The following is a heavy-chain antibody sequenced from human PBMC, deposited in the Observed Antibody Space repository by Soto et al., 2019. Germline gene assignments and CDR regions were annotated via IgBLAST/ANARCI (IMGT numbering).Heavy chain of an antibody. D-gene: IGHD3-22*01. Sequence: EVQLVESGGGLVQPGGSLRLSCAASGFSFSDYYINWVRQAPGKGLEWVGRTRNKASIYTTDYAAFVKGRFTISRDDSKNLIYLQMNSLKTEDTAVYYCAREGSSSGPDYEYWGQGTLVTVSS. V-gene: IGHV3-72*01. CDR3: AREGSSSGPDYEY. CDR2: TRNKASIYTT. CDR1: GFSFSDYY. J-gene: IGHJ4*02.